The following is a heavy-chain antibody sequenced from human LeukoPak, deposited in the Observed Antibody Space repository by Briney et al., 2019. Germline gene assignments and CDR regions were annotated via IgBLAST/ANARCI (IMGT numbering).Heavy chain of an antibody. J-gene: IGHJ4*02. CDR2: IGTAGDT. CDR1: GFTFSSYA. V-gene: IGHV3-13*01. D-gene: IGHD3-16*01. Sequence: EPGRSLRLSCAASGFTFSSYAMHWVRQATGKGLEWVSAIGTAGDTYYPGSVKGRFTISRENAKNSLYLQMNSLRAGDTAVYYCARRGSWGEPRPFDYWGQGSLVTVSS. CDR3: ARRGSWGEPRPFDY.